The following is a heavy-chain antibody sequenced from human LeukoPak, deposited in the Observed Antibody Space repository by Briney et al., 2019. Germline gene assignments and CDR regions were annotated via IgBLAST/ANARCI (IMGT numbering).Heavy chain of an antibody. V-gene: IGHV3-48*04. CDR2: ISSSSPTI. J-gene: IGHJ4*02. D-gene: IGHD3-22*01. CDR1: GFIFSNYN. CDR3: ARETYYYDSSGSTRFDY. Sequence: GGSLRLSCVASGFIFSNYNMNWVRQAPGKGLEWVAYISSSSPTIYYADSVKGRFTISRDNANNSLYLQMNSLRAEDTALYYCARETYYYDSSGSTRFDYWGQGTLVTVSS.